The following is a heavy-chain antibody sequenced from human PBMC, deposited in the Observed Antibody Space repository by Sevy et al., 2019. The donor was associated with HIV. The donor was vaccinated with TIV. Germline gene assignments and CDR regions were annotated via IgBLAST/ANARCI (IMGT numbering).Heavy chain of an antibody. CDR2: IYWNDDK. CDR1: GFSLTTSGLG. CDR3: AHTSYYDSREPPYDAFDI. J-gene: IGHJ3*02. Sequence: SGPTLVKPTQTLTLTCTFSGFSLTTSGLGVGWIRQPPGKSLEWLALIYWNDDKRSSPSLKSRLTLTKDTSNNQLVLTMTNMDPLATATDYCAHTSYYDSREPPYDAFDIWGQGTTVTVSS. V-gene: IGHV2-5*01. D-gene: IGHD3-22*01.